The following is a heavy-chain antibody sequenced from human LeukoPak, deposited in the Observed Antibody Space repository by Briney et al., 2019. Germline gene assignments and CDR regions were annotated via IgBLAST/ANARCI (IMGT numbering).Heavy chain of an antibody. CDR2: VYYVSST. J-gene: IGHJ4*02. CDR1: GASVGSAGYH. CDR3: ARTQSQSGSYRYYYGY. D-gene: IGHD1-26*01. V-gene: IGHV4-61*08. Sequence: SETLSLTCSVSGASVGSAGYHWSWIRQPPGGGLEWVGYVYYVSSTNYNPSPKSRVTMSVDPSRNQFSLKLNSVTAADTAVYYCARTQSQSGSYRYYYGYWGQGTPVTVSS.